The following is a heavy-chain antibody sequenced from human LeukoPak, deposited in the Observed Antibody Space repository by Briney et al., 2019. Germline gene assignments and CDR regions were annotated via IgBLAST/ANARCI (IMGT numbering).Heavy chain of an antibody. CDR3: AKRVSVGWGFFDY. J-gene: IGHJ4*02. Sequence: PGGSLRHSCAASGFTFNDYAMHWVRQIPGKGLEWVSGISWNSDSIGYADSVKGRFTISRDNAKNSLYLQMNSLRAEDTALYYCAKRVSVGWGFFDYWGQGTLVTVSS. V-gene: IGHV3-9*01. D-gene: IGHD3-16*01. CDR2: ISWNSDSI. CDR1: GFTFNDYA.